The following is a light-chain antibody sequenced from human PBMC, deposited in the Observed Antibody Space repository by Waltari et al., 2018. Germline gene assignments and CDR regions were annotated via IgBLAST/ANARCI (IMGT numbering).Light chain of an antibody. CDR3: QVWLSSSDHPV. J-gene: IGLJ2*01. CDR2: YDS. V-gene: IGLV3-21*04. CDR1: NNGSKR. Sequence: SYVVTQPPSVSVAPGKTARITCGGHNNGSKRVHWHQQKPGQAPVLVIYYDSDRPSGIPERFSGSNSGNPATLTITRVEAGDEADYYCQVWLSSSDHPVFGGGTKLTVL.